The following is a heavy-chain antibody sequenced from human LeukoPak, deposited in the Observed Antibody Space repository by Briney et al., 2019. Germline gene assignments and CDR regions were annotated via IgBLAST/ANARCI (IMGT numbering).Heavy chain of an antibody. D-gene: IGHD7-27*01. CDR3: ARDWDWGPFDY. V-gene: IGHV3-48*01. Sequence: PGGSLRLSCAASGFTFSSYSMNWVRQAPGKGLEWVSYISSSSSTIYYADSVKGRFTISRDNAKNSLYLQMNSLRAEDTAVYYCARDWDWGPFDYWGQGTLVTVSS. J-gene: IGHJ4*02. CDR1: GFTFSSYS. CDR2: ISSSSSTI.